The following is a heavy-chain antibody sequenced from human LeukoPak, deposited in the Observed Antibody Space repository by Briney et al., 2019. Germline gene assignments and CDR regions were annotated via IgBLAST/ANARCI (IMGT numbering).Heavy chain of an antibody. V-gene: IGHV3-7*01. D-gene: IGHD1-26*01. Sequence: PGGSLRLSCAASGFTFSSYWMTWVRQAPGKGLEWVANIKQDGSEKYYVDSVKGRFTISRDNAKNSLYLQMNSLRAEDTAVYYCAREDPDRELSGGSYVWVWGQGTLVTVSS. CDR1: GFTFSSYW. CDR2: IKQDGSEK. J-gene: IGHJ4*02. CDR3: AREDPDRELSGGSYVWV.